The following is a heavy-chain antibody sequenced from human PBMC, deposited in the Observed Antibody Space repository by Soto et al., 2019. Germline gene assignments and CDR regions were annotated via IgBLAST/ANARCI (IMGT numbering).Heavy chain of an antibody. J-gene: IGHJ4*02. Sequence: PSQTLSLTCAISGDSVSSNSAAWNWIRQSPSRGLEWLGRTYYRSKWYNDYAVSVKSRITINPDTSKNQFSLQLNSVTPEDTAVYYCARESDVVVVAATRDGFYFDSWGQGTLVTVSS. V-gene: IGHV6-1*01. CDR2: TYYRSKWYN. D-gene: IGHD2-15*01. CDR3: ARESDVVVVAATRDGFYFDS. CDR1: GDSVSSNSAA.